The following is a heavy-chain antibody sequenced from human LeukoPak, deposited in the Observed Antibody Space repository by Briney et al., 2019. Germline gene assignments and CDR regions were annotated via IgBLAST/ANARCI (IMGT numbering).Heavy chain of an antibody. CDR2: IYYSGTT. J-gene: IGHJ4*02. V-gene: IGHV4-39*01. Sequence: SETLSLTCTVSDASVSSVGYYWGWIRQPPGKGLEWIGSIYYSGTTYYNPSLASRVTISVDTSKNQFSLKLSSVTAADTAVYYCARQEQQLGPTFDFDYWGQGTLVTVSS. CDR3: ARQEQQLGPTFDFDY. D-gene: IGHD6-13*01. CDR1: DASVSSVGYY.